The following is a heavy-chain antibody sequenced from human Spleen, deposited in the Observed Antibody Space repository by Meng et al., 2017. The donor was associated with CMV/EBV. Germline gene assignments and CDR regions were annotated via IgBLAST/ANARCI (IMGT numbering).Heavy chain of an antibody. J-gene: IGHJ6*02. Sequence: ASVKVSCKVSGYTFTSNYMHWVRQAPGQGLEWMGIINPSGGSTSYAQKFQGRVTMTRDTSTSTVYMELSSLRSEDTAVYYCARDRLLRYCSSTSCYTDYYYGMDVWGQGTTVTVSS. CDR3: ARDRLLRYCSSTSCYTDYYYGMDV. CDR1: GYTFTSNY. V-gene: IGHV1-46*01. CDR2: INPSGGST. D-gene: IGHD2-2*02.